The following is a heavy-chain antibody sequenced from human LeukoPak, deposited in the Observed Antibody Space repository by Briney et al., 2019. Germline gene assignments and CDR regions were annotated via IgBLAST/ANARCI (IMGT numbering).Heavy chain of an antibody. CDR1: GFTFSSYS. CDR2: ISSSSSTI. D-gene: IGHD3-10*01. V-gene: IGHV3-48*01. CDR3: ARDQVEWFGELSTGDY. Sequence: PGGSLRLSCAASGFTFSSYSTNWVRKAPGKGLEWVSYISSSSSTIYYADSVKGRFTISRDNAKNSLYLQMNSLRAEDTAVYYCARDQVEWFGELSTGDYWGQGTLVTVSS. J-gene: IGHJ4*02.